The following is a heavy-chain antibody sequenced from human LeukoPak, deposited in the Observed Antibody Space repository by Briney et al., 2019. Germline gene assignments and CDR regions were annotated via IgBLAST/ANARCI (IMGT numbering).Heavy chain of an antibody. J-gene: IGHJ2*01. CDR2: MYYSGRT. CDR3: ARRRVAAAQQRHWYFDL. Sequence: SETLSLTCNVSGGSISGNSYYWGWIRQPPGNRLQWIAYMYYSGRTHYNPSLQRRATISVDTSKNQFSLKLSSVTAADTAVYYCARRRVAAAQQRHWYFDLWGRGTLVTVSS. V-gene: IGHV4-39*07. D-gene: IGHD6-13*01. CDR1: GGSISGNSYY.